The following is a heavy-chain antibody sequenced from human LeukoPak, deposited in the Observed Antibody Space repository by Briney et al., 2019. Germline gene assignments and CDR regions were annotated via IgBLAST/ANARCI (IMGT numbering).Heavy chain of an antibody. J-gene: IGHJ4*02. Sequence: AASVKVSCKASGYTFTGYYMHWVRQAPGQGLEWMGWINPNSGGTNYAQKFQGRVTMTRDTSISTAYMELSRLRSDDTAVYYCAVGLSMVRGVINDYWGQGTLVTVSS. V-gene: IGHV1-2*02. CDR1: GYTFTGYY. CDR2: INPNSGGT. CDR3: AVGLSMVRGVINDY. D-gene: IGHD3-10*01.